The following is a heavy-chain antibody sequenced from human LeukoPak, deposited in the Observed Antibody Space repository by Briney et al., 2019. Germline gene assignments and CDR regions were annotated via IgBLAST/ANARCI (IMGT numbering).Heavy chain of an antibody. J-gene: IGHJ4*02. D-gene: IGHD2-2*01. V-gene: IGHV3-48*01. CDR3: ARFGTVPADY. CDR1: GFTFSSYS. CDR2: ISSSSSTI. Sequence: GGSLRLSCAASGFTFSSYSMNWVRQAPGKGPEWVSYISSSSSTIYYADSVKGRFTISRDNAKNSLYLQMNSLRAEDTAVYYCARFGTVPADYWGQGTLVTVSS.